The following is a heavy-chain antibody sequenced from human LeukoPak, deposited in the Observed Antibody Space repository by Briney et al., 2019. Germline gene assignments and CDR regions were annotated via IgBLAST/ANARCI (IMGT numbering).Heavy chain of an antibody. CDR1: GYTFTNHG. D-gene: IGHD3-10*01. CDR3: ARGRSPMVRGVHDY. CDR2: ISAYNGNT. J-gene: IGHJ4*02. Sequence: ASVKVSCKASGYTFTNHGITWVRPATGQGLEWMGWISAYNGNTNHAQKLQGRVTMTRDTSISTAYMELGRLRSDDTAVYYCARGRSPMVRGVHDYWGQGTLVTVSS. V-gene: IGHV1-18*01.